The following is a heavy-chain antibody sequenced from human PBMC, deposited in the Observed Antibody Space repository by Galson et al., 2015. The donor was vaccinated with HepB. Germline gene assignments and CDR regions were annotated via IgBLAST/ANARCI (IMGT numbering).Heavy chain of an antibody. D-gene: IGHD3-10*01. J-gene: IGHJ4*01. CDR3: ASRWFGEPKVPYYFDY. CDR1: GGTFSSYT. Sequence: SVKVSCKASGGTFSSYTISWVRQAPGQGLEWMGRIIPILGIANYAQKFQGRVTITADESTSTAYMELSSLRSEDTAVYYCASRWFGEPKVPYYFDYWGQGTLVTVSS. V-gene: IGHV1-69*02. CDR2: IIPILGIA.